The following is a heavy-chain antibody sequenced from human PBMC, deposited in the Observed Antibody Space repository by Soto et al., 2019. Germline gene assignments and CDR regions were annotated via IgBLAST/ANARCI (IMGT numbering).Heavy chain of an antibody. CDR2: ISYDGSNK. CDR3: ARDHLSFYDSSGYYYTNFDY. J-gene: IGHJ4*02. D-gene: IGHD3-22*01. V-gene: IGHV3-30-3*01. CDR1: GFTFISYA. Sequence: WGSLRLSCAASGFTFISYAIHFVRHSPFKWREWVAVISYDGSNKYYADSVKGRFTISRDNSKNTLYLQMNSLRAEDTAVYYCARDHLSFYDSSGYYYTNFDYWGQGTLVTVSS.